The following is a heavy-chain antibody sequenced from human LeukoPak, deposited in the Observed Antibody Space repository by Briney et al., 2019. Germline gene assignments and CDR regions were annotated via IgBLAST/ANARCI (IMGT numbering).Heavy chain of an antibody. V-gene: IGHV4-61*08. CDR3: ARGVVGATPGYYYYYYYMDV. Sequence: SETLSLTCTVSGGSISSGGYYWSWIRQPPGKGLEWIGHIYHSGSTNYNPSLKSRVTMSVDTSKNQFSLKLSSVTAADTAVYYCARGVVGATPGYYYYYYYMDVWGKGTTDTVSS. D-gene: IGHD1-26*01. CDR2: IYHSGST. J-gene: IGHJ6*03. CDR1: GGSISSGGYY.